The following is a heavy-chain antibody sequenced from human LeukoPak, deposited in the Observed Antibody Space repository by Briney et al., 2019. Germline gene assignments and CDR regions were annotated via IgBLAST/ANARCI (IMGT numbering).Heavy chain of an antibody. Sequence: SETLSLTCAVSGGSISSGGYWSWVRQPPGKGLEWIGQIYISGSTNYNPSLDSRVTMSLDKSRNQLSLRLKSMTAADTAVYYCTRHGSYSHGYWGQGALVTVAS. CDR2: IYISGST. D-gene: IGHD3-10*01. CDR3: TRHGSYSHGY. V-gene: IGHV4-4*02. J-gene: IGHJ4*02. CDR1: GGSISSGGY.